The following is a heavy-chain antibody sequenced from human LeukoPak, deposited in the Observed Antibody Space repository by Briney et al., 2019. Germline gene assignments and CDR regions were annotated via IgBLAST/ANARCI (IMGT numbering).Heavy chain of an antibody. CDR2: INPDSGGT. CDR3: AREPIVLVPAAIFNWFDP. CDR1: GYTFTGYY. Sequence: ASVKVSCKASGYTFTGYYIHWVRQAPGQRPEWMGWINPDSGGTNYAQKFQGRVTMSRDTSISTAYMEVSRLRSDDPAVYYCAREPIVLVPAAIFNWFDPWGQGTLVTVSS. V-gene: IGHV1-2*02. J-gene: IGHJ5*02. D-gene: IGHD2-2*02.